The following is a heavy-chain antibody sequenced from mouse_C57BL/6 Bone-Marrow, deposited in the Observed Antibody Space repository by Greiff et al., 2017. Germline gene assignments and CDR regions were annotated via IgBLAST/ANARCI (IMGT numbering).Heavy chain of an antibody. J-gene: IGHJ3*01. V-gene: IGHV1-26*01. CDR1: GYTFTDYY. CDR2: INPNNGGT. Sequence: VQLQQSGPELVKPGASVKISCKASGYTFTDYYMNWVKQSHGKSLEWIGDINPNNGGTSYNQKFKGKATLTVDKSSSTAYMELRSLTSEDSAVYYCARYDGPPFAYWGQGTLVTVSA. CDR3: ARYDGPPFAY. D-gene: IGHD2-3*01.